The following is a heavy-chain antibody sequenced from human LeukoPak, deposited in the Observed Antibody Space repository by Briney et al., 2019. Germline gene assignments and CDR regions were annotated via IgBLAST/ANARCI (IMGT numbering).Heavy chain of an antibody. Sequence: HPGGSLRLSCAVFGFTVSGNYMGWVRQAPRKGLEWVSAIYTDGNTHYAGSVKGRFTISRDSFKNTLYLQMNSLRAEDTAVYYCARDRPYGGVGDFDYWGQGTLVTVSS. CDR3: ARDRPYGGVGDFDY. CDR1: GFTVSGNY. D-gene: IGHD3-16*01. CDR2: IYTDGNT. V-gene: IGHV3-66*01. J-gene: IGHJ4*02.